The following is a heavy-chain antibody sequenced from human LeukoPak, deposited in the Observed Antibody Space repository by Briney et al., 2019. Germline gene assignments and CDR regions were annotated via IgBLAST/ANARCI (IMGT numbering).Heavy chain of an antibody. CDR1: GFTFSSYG. Sequence: PGGSLRLSCAASGFTFSSYGMHWVRQAPGKGLEWVAFIRYDGSNKYYADSVKGQFTISRDNSKNTLYLQMNSLRAEDTAVYYCAKVLSFGYSSSSGFDYWGQGTLVTVSS. D-gene: IGHD6-6*01. J-gene: IGHJ4*02. V-gene: IGHV3-30*02. CDR2: IRYDGSNK. CDR3: AKVLSFGYSSSSGFDY.